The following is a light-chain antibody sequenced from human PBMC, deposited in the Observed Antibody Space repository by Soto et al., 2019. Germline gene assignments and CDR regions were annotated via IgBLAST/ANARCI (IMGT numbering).Light chain of an antibody. Sequence: QSVLTQPPSVSAAPGQTVTISCSGSNSNIGNNYVSWYQQLPGTAPKLLIYDDDQRPSGIPDRFSGSKSGASATLDITGLQTGDEADYYCGTWDSGLSAGPVFGGGTKVTVL. V-gene: IGLV1-51*01. CDR3: GTWDSGLSAGPV. J-gene: IGLJ3*02. CDR2: DDD. CDR1: NSNIGNNY.